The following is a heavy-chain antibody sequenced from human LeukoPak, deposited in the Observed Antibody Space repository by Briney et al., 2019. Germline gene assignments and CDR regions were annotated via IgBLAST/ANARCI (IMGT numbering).Heavy chain of an antibody. V-gene: IGHV3-30-3*01. D-gene: IGHD3-16*02. J-gene: IGHJ4*02. CDR2: ISYDGSNK. CDR3: ARDIPRLGELSPDY. CDR1: GFTFSTYD. Sequence: PGGSLRLSCSASGFTFSTYDMSWVRQAPGKGLEWVAVISYDGSNKYYADSVKGRFTISRDDSKNTLYLQMNSPRAEDTAVYYCARDIPRLGELSPDYWGQGTLVTVSS.